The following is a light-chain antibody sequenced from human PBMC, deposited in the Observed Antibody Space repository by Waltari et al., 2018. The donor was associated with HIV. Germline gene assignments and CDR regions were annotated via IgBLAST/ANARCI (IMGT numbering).Light chain of an antibody. J-gene: IGKJ2*01. CDR1: QSVLYTSNNKNY. V-gene: IGKV4-1*01. CDR3: QQYYSISSVT. CDR2: WAS. Sequence: DLVMTQSPDSLVVSLGERATINCKSSQSVLYTSNNKNYLAWFQQKPGQPPKLLIYWASTRESGVPDRFTGSGSGTDFTLTISSLQAEDVAVYYCQQYYSISSVTFGQGTKLEIK.